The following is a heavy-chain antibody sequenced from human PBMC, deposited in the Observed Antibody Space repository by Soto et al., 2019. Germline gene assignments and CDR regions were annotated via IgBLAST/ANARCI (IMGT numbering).Heavy chain of an antibody. D-gene: IGHD5-12*01. CDR2: IIPLLDVT. Sequence: QVHLVQSGAEVKKPGSSVKVSCKASGGAFTNDIITWVRQAPGQGLEWMGRIIPLLDVTNYAQKFQGRVTITADKSTSTACMELNSLIYEDTAVYYCARDSPMGSTFSGYDAIDYWGQGTLVTVSS. CDR3: ARDSPMGSTFSGYDAIDY. J-gene: IGHJ4*02. V-gene: IGHV1-69*08. CDR1: GGAFTNDI.